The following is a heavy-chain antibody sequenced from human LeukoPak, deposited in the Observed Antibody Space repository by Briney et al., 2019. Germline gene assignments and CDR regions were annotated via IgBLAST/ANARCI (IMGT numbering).Heavy chain of an antibody. J-gene: IGHJ5*02. Sequence: PGGSLRLSCAASGLTVSSSYMSWVRQAPGKGLEWVSVIYSIGTTYYADSVKGRFTISRDNSKNTLYLQMNSLRAKDTAVYSWASEATPQWRSLPGGKWKPLFSWGQGTLLPSPQ. CDR3: ASEATPQWRSLPGGKWKPLFS. V-gene: IGHV3-66*01. CDR2: IYSIGTT. D-gene: IGHD6-19*01. CDR1: GLTVSSSY.